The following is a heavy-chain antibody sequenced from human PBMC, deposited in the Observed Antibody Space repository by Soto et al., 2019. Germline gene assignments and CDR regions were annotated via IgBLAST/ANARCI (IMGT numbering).Heavy chain of an antibody. CDR3: ARQDVVVVAAAHFDY. CDR1: GYSFTSYW. Sequence: EVQLVQSGAEVKKPGESLKISCKGSGYSFTSYWIGWVRQMPGKGLEWMGIIYPGDSDTRYSPSFQGQVTISADKSISTAYLQWSSLKASDTAMYYCARQDVVVVAAAHFDYWGQGTLVTVSS. V-gene: IGHV5-51*01. D-gene: IGHD2-15*01. J-gene: IGHJ4*02. CDR2: IYPGDSDT.